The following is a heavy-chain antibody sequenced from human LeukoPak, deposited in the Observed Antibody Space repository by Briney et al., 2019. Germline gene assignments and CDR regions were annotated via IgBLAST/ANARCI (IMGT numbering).Heavy chain of an antibody. V-gene: IGHV4-31*03. CDR3: ARDRTGVVVPAAIQGWFDP. J-gene: IGHJ5*02. Sequence: KPSETLSLTCTVSGGSISSGGYYWSWIRQHPGKGLEWVGYIYYSGSTYYNPSLKSRVTISVDTSKNQFSLKLSSVTAADTAVYYCARDRTGVVVPAAIQGWFDPWGQGTLVTVSS. CDR2: IYYSGST. CDR1: GGSISSGGYY. D-gene: IGHD2-2*02.